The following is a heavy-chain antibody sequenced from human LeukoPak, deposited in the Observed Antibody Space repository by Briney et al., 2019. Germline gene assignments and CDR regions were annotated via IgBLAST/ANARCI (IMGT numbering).Heavy chain of an antibody. CDR1: AFTFSSYA. D-gene: IGHD5-18*01. J-gene: IGHJ4*02. CDR2: ISYDRSNN. Sequence: PGGSLSLSCAASAFTFSSYAIHWVRQAPGKGREWVAVISYDRSNNSYGDSVKGRFTISRDNSKDTRYLQINSLRGEDTAVYYCARDRSQRAYSYGPDGEWGQGTLVTVSS. CDR3: ARDRSQRAYSYGPDGE. V-gene: IGHV3-30*01.